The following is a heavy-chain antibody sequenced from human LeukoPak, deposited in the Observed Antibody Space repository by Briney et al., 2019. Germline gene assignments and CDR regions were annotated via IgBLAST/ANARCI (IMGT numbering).Heavy chain of an antibody. CDR1: GFTFDDYA. V-gene: IGHV3-9*01. D-gene: IGHD3-22*01. CDR3: AKGPYYYDSSGYPNQFDY. J-gene: IGHJ4*02. CDR2: ISWNSGSI. Sequence: SLRLSCAASGFTFDDYAMHWVRQAPGKGVEGVAGISWNSGSIGYADSVKGRFTISRDNAKNSLYLQMTSLRAEDTALYYCAKGPYYYDSSGYPNQFDYWGQGTLVTVSS.